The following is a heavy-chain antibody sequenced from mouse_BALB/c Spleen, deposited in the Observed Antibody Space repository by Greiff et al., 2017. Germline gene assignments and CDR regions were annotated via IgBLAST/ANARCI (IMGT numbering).Heavy chain of an antibody. CDR2: IDPENGDT. V-gene: IGHV14-4*02. D-gene: IGHD2-1*01. CDR3: NAYGNGYAMDY. J-gene: IGHJ4*01. CDR1: GFNIKDYY. Sequence: VHVKQSGAELVRSGASVKLSCTASGFNIKDYYMHWVKQRPEQGLEWIGWIDPENGDTEYAPKFQGKATMTADTSSNTAYLQLSSLTSEDTAVYYCNAYGNGYAMDYWGQGTSVTVSS.